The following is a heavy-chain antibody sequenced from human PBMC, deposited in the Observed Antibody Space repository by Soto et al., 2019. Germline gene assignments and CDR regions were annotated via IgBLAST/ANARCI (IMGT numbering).Heavy chain of an antibody. CDR3: ARDYGDYGAYYFDY. D-gene: IGHD4-17*01. Sequence: EVQLVESGGGLVQPGGSLRLSCEASGFTVSSNYMSWVRQAPGKGLEWVSVIYSGGSTYYADSVKGRFTISRDNSKNTLYLQMNSLRAEDTAVYYCARDYGDYGAYYFDYWGQGTLVTVSS. CDR1: GFTVSSNY. V-gene: IGHV3-66*01. CDR2: IYSGGST. J-gene: IGHJ4*02.